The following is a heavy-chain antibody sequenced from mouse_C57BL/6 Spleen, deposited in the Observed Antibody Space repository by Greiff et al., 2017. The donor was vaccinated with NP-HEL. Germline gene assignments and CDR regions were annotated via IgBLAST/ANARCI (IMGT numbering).Heavy chain of an antibody. CDR1: GYSITSGYY. J-gene: IGHJ3*01. CDR2: ISYDGSN. V-gene: IGHV3-6*01. CDR3: GREEGFSFAY. Sequence: VQLQQSGPGLVKPSQSLSLTCSVTGYSITSGYYWNWIRQFPGNKLEWMGYISYDGSNNYNPSLKNRISITRDTSKNQFFLTLNSVTTEDTATYYCGREEGFSFAYWGQGTLVTVSA.